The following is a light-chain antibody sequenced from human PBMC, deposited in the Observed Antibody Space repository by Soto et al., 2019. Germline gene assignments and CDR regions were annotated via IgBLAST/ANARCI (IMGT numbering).Light chain of an antibody. CDR1: PSVSNS. J-gene: IGKJ4*01. CDR2: DAF. V-gene: IGKV3-11*01. CDR3: QQRNRWPPVT. Sequence: ESVLTQSPSTLSVSPGERATLSCRAIPSVSNSLAWYQHKPGQAPRLLIYDAFNRATGVPTRFSGSGSGTDFTLTISSLEPEDFAVYYCQQRNRWPPVTFGGGTKVDIK.